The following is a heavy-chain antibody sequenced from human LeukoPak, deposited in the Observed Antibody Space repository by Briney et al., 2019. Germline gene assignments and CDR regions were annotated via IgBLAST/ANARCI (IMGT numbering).Heavy chain of an antibody. V-gene: IGHV1-18*01. CDR2: ISAYNGNT. D-gene: IGHD6-13*01. CDR1: GYTFTSYG. CDR3: ARDSGRIAAAGSRDY. J-gene: IGHJ4*02. Sequence: EASVKVSCKASGYTFTSYGISWVRQAPGQGLEWMGRISAYNGNTNYAQKLQGRVTMTTDTSTSTAYMELRSLRSDDAAVYYCARDSGRIAAAGSRDYWGQGTLVTVSS.